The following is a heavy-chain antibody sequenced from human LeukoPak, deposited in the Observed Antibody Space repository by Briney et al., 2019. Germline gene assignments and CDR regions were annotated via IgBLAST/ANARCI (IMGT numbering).Heavy chain of an antibody. V-gene: IGHV1-8*01. CDR2: MNPNSANT. D-gene: IGHD3-3*01. Sequence: GASVKVSCKASGYTFTSYDINWVRQATGQGLEWMGWMNPNSANTGYAQKFQGRVTITRNTSISTAYMELSSLRSEDTAVYYCARARITIFGVVIEAFDIWGQGTMVTVSS. CDR1: GYTFTSYD. CDR3: ARARITIFGVVIEAFDI. J-gene: IGHJ3*02.